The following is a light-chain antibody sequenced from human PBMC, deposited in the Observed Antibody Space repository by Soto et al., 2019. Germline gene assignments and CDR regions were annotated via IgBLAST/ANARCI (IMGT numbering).Light chain of an antibody. J-gene: IGKJ1*01. CDR2: AAY. CDR3: KQSYNTPRT. Sequence: DIQMTQSPSTLSGSVGDRVTITCRASQTISSWLAWYQQKPGKAPKLLIYAAYSLQSGVPSRFSGSGSGTDFTLTISSLQPEEFATYFCKQSYNTPRTFGQGTKVDI. CDR1: QTISSW. V-gene: IGKV1-39*01.